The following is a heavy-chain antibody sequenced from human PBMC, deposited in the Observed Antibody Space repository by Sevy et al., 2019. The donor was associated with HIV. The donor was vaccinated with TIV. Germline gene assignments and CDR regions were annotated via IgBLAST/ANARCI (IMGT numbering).Heavy chain of an antibody. Sequence: SENLSLTCTVSGGSISSYYWSWIRQPPGKGLEWIGYIYYSGSTNYNPSLKSRVTISVDTSKNQFSLKLSSVTAADTAVYYCARVTSTVIDYWGQGTLVTVSS. CDR3: ARVTSTVIDY. CDR2: IYYSGST. CDR1: GGSISSYY. J-gene: IGHJ4*02. V-gene: IGHV4-59*13. D-gene: IGHD4-17*01.